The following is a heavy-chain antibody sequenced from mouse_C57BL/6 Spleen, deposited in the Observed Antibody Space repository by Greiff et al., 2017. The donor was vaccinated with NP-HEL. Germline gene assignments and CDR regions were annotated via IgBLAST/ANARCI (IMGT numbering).Heavy chain of an antibody. V-gene: IGHV5-4*01. CDR3: AREGDGSYYYAMDY. Sequence: EVMLVESGGGLVKPGGSLKLSCAASGFTFSSYAMSWVRQTPEKRLEWVATISDGGSYTYYPDNVKGRFPISRDNAKNNLYLQMSHLKSEDTAMYYCAREGDGSYYYAMDYWGQGTSVTVSS. CDR2: ISDGGSYT. D-gene: IGHD2-3*01. CDR1: GFTFSSYA. J-gene: IGHJ4*01.